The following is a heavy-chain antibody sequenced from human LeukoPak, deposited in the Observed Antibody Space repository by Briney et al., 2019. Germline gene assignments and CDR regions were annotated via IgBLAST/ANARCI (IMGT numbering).Heavy chain of an antibody. Sequence: GGSLRLSCAASGFTFDDYTMHWVRQAPGKGLEWVSLISWDGGSTYYADSVKGRFTISRDNSKNSLYLQMNSLRTEDTALYYCAKDGGRGVYYSYGMDVWGQGTTVTVSS. CDR2: ISWDGGST. J-gene: IGHJ6*02. D-gene: IGHD4-23*01. CDR3: AKDGGRGVYYSYGMDV. V-gene: IGHV3-43*01. CDR1: GFTFDDYT.